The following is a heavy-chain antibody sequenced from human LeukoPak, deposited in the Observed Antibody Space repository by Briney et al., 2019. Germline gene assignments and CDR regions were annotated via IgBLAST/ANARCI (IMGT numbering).Heavy chain of an antibody. D-gene: IGHD6-6*01. V-gene: IGHV4-34*01. CDR1: VGSFSGKY. CDR3: ARQAALEDQDSSSSGRVAVGPLYGMDV. J-gene: IGHJ6*02. Sequence: PSETLSLTCAVYVGSFSGKYWSWIRQPPGKGLEWIGEINHGGHTNYNPSLKSRVTTSVDTYTKQFSLQLTSLTAADKAVYYCARQAALEDQDSSSSGRVAVGPLYGMDVWGQGTTVIVS. CDR2: INHGGHT.